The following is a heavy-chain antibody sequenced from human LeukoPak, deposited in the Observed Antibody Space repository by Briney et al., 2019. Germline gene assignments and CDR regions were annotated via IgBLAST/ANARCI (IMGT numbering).Heavy chain of an antibody. V-gene: IGHV1-2*02. CDR3: ARNMVRGVIITAPGY. J-gene: IGHJ4*02. D-gene: IGHD3-10*01. CDR2: INPNSGGT. CDR1: GYTFTGYY. Sequence: ASVKVSYKASGYTFTGYYMHWVRQAPGQGLEWMGWINPNSGGTNYAQKFQGRVTMTRDTSISTAYMELSRLRSDDTAVYYCARNMVRGVIITAPGYWGQGTLVTVSS.